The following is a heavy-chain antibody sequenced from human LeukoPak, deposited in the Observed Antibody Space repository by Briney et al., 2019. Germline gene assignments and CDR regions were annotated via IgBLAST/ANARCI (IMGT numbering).Heavy chain of an antibody. Sequence: QPGGSLRLTCATSGFTFSNYAMSWVRQAPGRGLEWVSGITSGGGTDYADSVKGRFTISRDNSKNTVYLQMSSLRAEDTAVYYCAKPQVVVVAATYFDYWGQGTLVTVSS. D-gene: IGHD2-15*01. CDR3: AKPQVVVVAATYFDY. J-gene: IGHJ4*02. CDR2: ITSGGGT. CDR1: GFTFSNYA. V-gene: IGHV3-23*01.